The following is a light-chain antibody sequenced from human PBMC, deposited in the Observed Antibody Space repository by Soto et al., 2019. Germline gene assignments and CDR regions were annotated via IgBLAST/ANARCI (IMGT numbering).Light chain of an antibody. CDR1: QSVSSY. V-gene: IGKV3-11*01. Sequence: EIVLTQSPATLSLSPGERATISCRASQSVSSYLAWYQQRPGQAPRLLIYDASSRATGIPARFSGSGSGTDFTLTITSLEPEDSAVYYCHQRSNWPSTFGGGTKVEI. J-gene: IGKJ4*01. CDR2: DAS. CDR3: HQRSNWPST.